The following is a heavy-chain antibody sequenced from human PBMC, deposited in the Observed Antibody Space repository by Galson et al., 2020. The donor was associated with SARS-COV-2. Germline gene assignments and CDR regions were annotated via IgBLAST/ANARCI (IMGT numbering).Heavy chain of an antibody. J-gene: IGHJ4*02. Sequence: QLGESLKISCAASGFTFSTYGMHWVRQTPGKGPEWVAFIRSEGSNEYYADSVKGRFTISRDNSKNTLFLQMNSLRPEDTAVYYCAKSGVGGSGWGQGTLVTVSS. V-gene: IGHV3-30*02. CDR2: IRSEGSNE. CDR1: GFTFSTYG. CDR3: AKSGVGGSG. D-gene: IGHD3-10*01.